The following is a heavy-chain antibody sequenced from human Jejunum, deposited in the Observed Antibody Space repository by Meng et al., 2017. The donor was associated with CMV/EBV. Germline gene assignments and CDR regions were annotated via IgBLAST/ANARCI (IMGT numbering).Heavy chain of an antibody. D-gene: IGHD6-19*01. J-gene: IGHJ4*02. CDR2: INTSAGNP. CDR1: GYTFTISA. V-gene: IGHV7-4-1*02. Sequence: QVQLGQSGSELKKPGASVKVSCKASGYTFTISAMNWVRQAPGQGLERMGWINTSAGNPTYAQGFTGRFVFSLDTSVSTAYLQISSLKAEDTAVYYCARDKIAVAGITGDYWGQGTLVTVSS. CDR3: ARDKIAVAGITGDY.